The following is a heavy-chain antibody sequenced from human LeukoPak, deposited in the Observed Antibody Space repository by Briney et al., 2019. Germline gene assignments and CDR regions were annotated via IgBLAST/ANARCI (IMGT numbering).Heavy chain of an antibody. V-gene: IGHV1-2*02. CDR3: GRSAREIWFGEHSGVDP. Sequence: GASVKVSCKASGYIFSDYDMHWVRQAPGQGLEWMGCINPKSGGTKYAQNLQGRVTMTRDTSISTAYMELSSLRSDDMAVYYCGRSAREIWFGEHSGVDPWGQGTLVTVSS. D-gene: IGHD3-10*01. J-gene: IGHJ5*02. CDR1: GYIFSDYD. CDR2: INPKSGGT.